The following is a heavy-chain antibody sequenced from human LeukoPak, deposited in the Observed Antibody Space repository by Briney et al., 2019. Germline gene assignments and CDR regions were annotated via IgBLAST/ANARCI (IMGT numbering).Heavy chain of an antibody. CDR2: IYSGGST. J-gene: IGHJ3*02. CDR3: ARDGELGSPADAFDI. Sequence: GGSLRLSCAASGFTFSSYWMSWVRQAPGKGLEWVSVIYSGGSTYYADSVKGRFTISRDNSKNTLYLQMNSLRAEDTAVYYCARDGELGSPADAFDIWGQGTMVTVSS. V-gene: IGHV3-66*01. CDR1: GFTFSSYW. D-gene: IGHD1-26*01.